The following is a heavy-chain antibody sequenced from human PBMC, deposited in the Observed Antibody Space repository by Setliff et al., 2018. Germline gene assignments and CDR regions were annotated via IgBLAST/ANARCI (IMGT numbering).Heavy chain of an antibody. CDR3: ARNRLLIAVYQGFDP. CDR2: IYTSGNT. Sequence: TLSLTCTVSGGSISSGSYYWGWIRQPAGKGLEWIGHIYTSGNTDYSPSLKSRVTISVDTSKNQFSLKLSSVTDSDTAVYSCARNRLLIAVYQGFDPWGQGTLVTRLL. V-gene: IGHV4-61*09. CDR1: GGSISSGSYY. J-gene: IGHJ5*02. D-gene: IGHD6-19*01.